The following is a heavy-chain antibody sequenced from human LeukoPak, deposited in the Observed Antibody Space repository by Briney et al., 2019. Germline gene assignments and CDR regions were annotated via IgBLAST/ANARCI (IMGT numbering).Heavy chain of an antibody. V-gene: IGHV3-23*01. Sequence: GGSLRLSCAASGFTFSSYAMSWVRQAPGKGLEWVSIFYRGGSTYYADSVKGRFTISRDNSKNTLYLQMNSLRAEDTAVYYCAKDINYDSSGYYFGDFDYWGQGTLVTVSS. CDR2: FYRGGST. J-gene: IGHJ4*02. CDR3: AKDINYDSSGYYFGDFDY. D-gene: IGHD3-22*01. CDR1: GFTFSSYA.